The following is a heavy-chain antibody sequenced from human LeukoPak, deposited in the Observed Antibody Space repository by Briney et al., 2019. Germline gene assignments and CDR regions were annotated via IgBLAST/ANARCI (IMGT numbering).Heavy chain of an antibody. CDR2: IYGGGST. CDR1: GFTVSSNY. Sequence: GGSLRLSCAVSGFTVSSNYMSWVRQAPGKGLEWVSVIYGGGSTYYADSVKGRFTISRDNSKDTLYLQMNSLRAEDTAVYYCARAASVAGTYALNHWGQGTLVTVSS. CDR3: ARAASVAGTYALNH. D-gene: IGHD6-19*01. V-gene: IGHV3-66*01. J-gene: IGHJ4*02.